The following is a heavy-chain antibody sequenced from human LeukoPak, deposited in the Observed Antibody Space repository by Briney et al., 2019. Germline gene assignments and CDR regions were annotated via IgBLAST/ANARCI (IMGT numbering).Heavy chain of an antibody. Sequence: PGGSLRLSCAASGFTFSSYGMHWVRQAPGKGLEWVAFIRYDGSNKYYADSVKGRFTISRDNSKNTLYLQMNSLRAEDTAVYYCAPLDFEYSGYDSLKYWGQGTLVTVSS. CDR1: GFTFSSYG. CDR3: APLDFEYSGYDSLKY. D-gene: IGHD5-12*01. J-gene: IGHJ4*02. V-gene: IGHV3-30*02. CDR2: IRYDGSNK.